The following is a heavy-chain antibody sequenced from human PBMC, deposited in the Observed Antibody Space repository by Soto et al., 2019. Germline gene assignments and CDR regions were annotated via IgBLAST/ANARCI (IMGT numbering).Heavy chain of an antibody. V-gene: IGHV1-69*13. J-gene: IGHJ4*02. D-gene: IGHD3-10*01. Sequence: ASLKVSCKASGGTFSSYAISWVRQAPGQGLEWMGGIIPIFGTANYAQKFQGRVTITADESTSTAYMELSSLRSEDTAVYYCARDRLVGVRGYFAPQYYFDYWGQGTLVTVSS. CDR3: ARDRLVGVRGYFAPQYYFDY. CDR1: GGTFSSYA. CDR2: IIPIFGTA.